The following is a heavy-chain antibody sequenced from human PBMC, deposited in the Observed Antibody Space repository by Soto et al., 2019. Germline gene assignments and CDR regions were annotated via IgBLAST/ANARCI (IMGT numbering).Heavy chain of an antibody. CDR1: GFTFSAYA. CDR3: AKDRTSSGTTVRFDP. CDR2: ISGSGGTT. D-gene: IGHD1-1*01. J-gene: IGHJ5*02. Sequence: PGGSLRLSCAASGFTFSAYAMSWVRQAPGKGLEWVSSISGSGGTTYYADSVKGRFTISRDNSKNTLYLQMNSLRAEDTAIYHCAKDRTSSGTTVRFDPWGQGALVTVS. V-gene: IGHV3-23*01.